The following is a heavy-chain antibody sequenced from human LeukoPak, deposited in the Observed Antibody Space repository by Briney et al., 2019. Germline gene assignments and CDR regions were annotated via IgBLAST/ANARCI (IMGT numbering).Heavy chain of an antibody. Sequence: GRSLRLTCAASGFTFDDYAMHWVRQAPGKGLEWVSGISWNSGSIGYADSVKGRFTISRDNAKNSLYLQMNSLRAEDTALYYCAKDSGYSSSWSRNSFDPWGQGTLVTVSS. CDR1: GFTFDDYA. J-gene: IGHJ5*02. CDR2: ISWNSGSI. CDR3: AKDSGYSSSWSRNSFDP. D-gene: IGHD6-13*01. V-gene: IGHV3-9*01.